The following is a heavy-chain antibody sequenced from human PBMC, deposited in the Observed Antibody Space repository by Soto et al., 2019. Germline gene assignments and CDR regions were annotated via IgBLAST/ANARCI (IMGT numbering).Heavy chain of an antibody. CDR2: ISYDGSNK. CDR3: ATFPGPRGYSYGY. J-gene: IGHJ4*02. Sequence: GGSLRLSCAASGFTFSSYAMHWVRQAPGKGLEWVAVISYDGSNKYYADSVKGRFTISRDNSKNTLYLQMNSLRAEDTAVYYCATFPGPRGYSYGYWGQGTLVTVSS. V-gene: IGHV3-30-3*01. CDR1: GFTFSSYA. D-gene: IGHD5-18*01.